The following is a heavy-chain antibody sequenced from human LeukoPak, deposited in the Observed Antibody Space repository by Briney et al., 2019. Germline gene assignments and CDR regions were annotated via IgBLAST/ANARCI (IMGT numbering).Heavy chain of an antibody. CDR2: INPSAGST. V-gene: IGHV1-46*02. J-gene: IGHJ4*02. CDR3: ARGGSTRGRRFDY. CDR1: GYTFNSYY. Sequence: GASVKVSCKASGYTFNSYYMHWVRQAPGQGLEWMGIINPSAGSTTFAQKFQGRITMTRDTSTSTVYMDLNSLRSEDTAFYYCARGGSTRGRRFDYWGQGTLVTVSS. D-gene: IGHD1-26*01.